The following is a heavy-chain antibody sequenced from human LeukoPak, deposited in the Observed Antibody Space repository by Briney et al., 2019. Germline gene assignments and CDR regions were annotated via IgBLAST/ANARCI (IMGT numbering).Heavy chain of an antibody. D-gene: IGHD3-9*01. CDR1: GGTFSSYA. CDR3: ARDDDILTGYYPDRRGYYYYYMDV. CDR2: IIPIFGTA. J-gene: IGHJ6*03. Sequence: SVKVSCKASGGTFSSYAISWVRQAPGQGLEWMGGIIPIFGTANYAQKFQGRVTITADESTSTAYMELSSLRSEDTAVYYCARDDDILTGYYPDRRGYYYYYMDVWGKGTAVTVSS. V-gene: IGHV1-69*13.